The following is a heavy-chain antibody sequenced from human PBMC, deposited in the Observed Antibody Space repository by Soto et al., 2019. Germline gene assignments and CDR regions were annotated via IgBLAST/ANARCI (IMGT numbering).Heavy chain of an antibody. D-gene: IGHD2-8*01. CDR3: ATAFCTDGSSCGFDY. J-gene: IGHJ4*02. Sequence: GGSLRLSCAASGFTFSNNYMNWVRQAPGKGLESVSVLYSDGSTHYADSVKGRFTISRDIPKNTLYLQMNSLRVEDTALYYCATAFCTDGSSCGFDYWGQGALVTVSS. CDR2: LYSDGST. CDR1: GFTFSNNY. V-gene: IGHV3-53*01.